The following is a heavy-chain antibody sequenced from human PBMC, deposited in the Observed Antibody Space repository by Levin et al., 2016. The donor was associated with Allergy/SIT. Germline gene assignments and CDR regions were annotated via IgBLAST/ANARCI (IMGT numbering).Heavy chain of an antibody. CDR2: IKSKTDGGTT. D-gene: IGHD4-17*01. J-gene: IGHJ4*02. V-gene: IGHV3-15*01. CDR3: TRESYGDYDTLFDY. CDR1: GFTFSNAW. Sequence: GGSLRLSCAASGFTFSNAWMSWVRQAPGKGLEWVGRIKSKTDGGTTDYAAPVKGRFTISRDDSKNTLYLQMNSLKTEDTAVYYCTRESYGDYDTLFDYWGQGTLVTVSS.